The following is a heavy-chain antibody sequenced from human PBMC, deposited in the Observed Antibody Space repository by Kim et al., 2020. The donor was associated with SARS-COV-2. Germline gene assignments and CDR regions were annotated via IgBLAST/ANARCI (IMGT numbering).Heavy chain of an antibody. V-gene: IGHV4-39*01. CDR1: GGSISSSSYY. CDR3: ARRGSSWIPVDY. D-gene: IGHD6-13*01. CDR2: IYYSGST. J-gene: IGHJ4*02. Sequence: SETLSLTCTVSGGSISSSSYYWGWIRQPPGKGLEWIGSIYYSGSTYYNPSLKSRVTISVDTSKNQFSLKLSSVTAADTAVYYCARRGSSWIPVDYWGQGT.